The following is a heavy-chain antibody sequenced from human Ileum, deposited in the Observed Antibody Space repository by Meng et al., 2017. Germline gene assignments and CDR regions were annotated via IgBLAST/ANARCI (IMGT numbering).Heavy chain of an antibody. CDR2: ICYSGNT. V-gene: IGHV4-39*01. D-gene: IGHD7-27*01. CDR1: GGSISSSSHR. Sequence: QLQLQESGPGLVKPSETLSLMSTVSGGSISSSSHRCDWIRQPPGKGLEWIGSICYSGNTYYNPSLKSRVSMSVDTSKKQISLKLNSVTAADTAVYYCARRTGEVDLLDYWGQGTLVTVSS. J-gene: IGHJ4*02. CDR3: ARRTGEVDLLDY.